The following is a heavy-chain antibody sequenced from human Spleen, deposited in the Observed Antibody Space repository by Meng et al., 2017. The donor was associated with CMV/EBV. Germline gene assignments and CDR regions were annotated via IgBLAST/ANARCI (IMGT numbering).Heavy chain of an antibody. CDR3: TKDHLPHYYDSSGFDY. J-gene: IGHJ4*02. Sequence: GGSLRLSCEASGFIFDDYGMHWVRQAPGKGLEWVAGINWNSGERGYAESVKGRFTISRDNGKNSLYLQMNSLRAEDTALYYCTKDHLPHYYDSSGFDYWGQGTLVTVSS. CDR2: INWNSGER. V-gene: IGHV3-9*01. CDR1: GFIFDDYG. D-gene: IGHD3-22*01.